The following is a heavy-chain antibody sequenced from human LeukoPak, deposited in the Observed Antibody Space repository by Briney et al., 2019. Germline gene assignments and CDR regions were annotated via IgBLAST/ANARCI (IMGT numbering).Heavy chain of an antibody. CDR1: GFTFSSYS. CDR2: ISSSSSTI. D-gene: IGHD3-10*02. CDR3: AELGITTIGGV. J-gene: IGHJ6*04. V-gene: IGHV3-48*04. Sequence: GGSLRVSCAASGFTFSSYSMNWVRQAPGKGLEWVSSISSSSSTIYYADSVKGRFTISRDNAKNSLYLQMNSLRAEDTAVYYCAELGITTIGGVWGKGTTVTISS.